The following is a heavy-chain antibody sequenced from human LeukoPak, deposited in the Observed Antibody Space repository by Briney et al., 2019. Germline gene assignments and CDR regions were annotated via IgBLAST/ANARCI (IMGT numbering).Heavy chain of an antibody. CDR2: IYSGGST. D-gene: IGHD3-22*01. Sequence: GGSLRLSCAASGFTVSSNYMSWVRQAPGKGLEWVSVIYSGGSTYYADSVKGRFTISRDNSKNTLYLQMNSLRAEDTAVYYCATSFGYDSSGYYFYYFDYWGQGTLVTVSS. CDR3: ATSFGYDSSGYYFYYFDY. J-gene: IGHJ4*02. CDR1: GFTVSSNY. V-gene: IGHV3-53*01.